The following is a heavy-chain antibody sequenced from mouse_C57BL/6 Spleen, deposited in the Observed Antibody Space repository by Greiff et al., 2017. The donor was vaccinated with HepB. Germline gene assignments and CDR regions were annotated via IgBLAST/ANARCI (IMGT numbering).Heavy chain of an antibody. J-gene: IGHJ1*03. CDR2: IDPSDSYT. CDR1: GYTFTSYW. V-gene: IGHV1-50*01. CDR3: ARRGYGSSFSHWYFDV. Sequence: QVQLKESGAELVKPGASVKLSCKASGYTFTSYWMQWVKQRPGQGLEWIGEIDPSDSYTNYNQKFKGKATLTVDTSSSTAYMQLSSLTSEDSAVYYCARRGYGSSFSHWYFDVWGTGTTVTVSS. D-gene: IGHD1-1*01.